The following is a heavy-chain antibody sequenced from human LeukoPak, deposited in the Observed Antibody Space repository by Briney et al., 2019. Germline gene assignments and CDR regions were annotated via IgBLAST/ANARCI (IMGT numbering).Heavy chain of an antibody. CDR3: ARYGDYLLYYYYGMDV. Sequence: ASVKVSCKASGYTFTSYDINWVRQATGQGLEWMGWMNPNSGNTGYAQKFQGRVTMTRNTSISTAYMELSSLRSEDTAVYYCARYGDYLLYYYYGMDVWGQGTTVTVSS. CDR1: GYTFTSYD. CDR2: MNPNSGNT. V-gene: IGHV1-8*01. J-gene: IGHJ6*02. D-gene: IGHD4-17*01.